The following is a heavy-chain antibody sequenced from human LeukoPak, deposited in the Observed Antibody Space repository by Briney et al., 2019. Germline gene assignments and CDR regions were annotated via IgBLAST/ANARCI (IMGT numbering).Heavy chain of an antibody. CDR3: ARRLYDSSGYYLDY. CDR1: GGSISSSY. J-gene: IGHJ4*02. D-gene: IGHD3-22*01. V-gene: IGHV4-59*01. CDR2: IYYSGSS. Sequence: SETLSLTRTVSGGSISSSYWSWIRQPPGKGLEWIGYIYYSGSSSYNPSLKSRVTISVDTSKNQFSLKVSSVTAADTAIYYCARRLYDSSGYYLDYWGQGTLVTVSS.